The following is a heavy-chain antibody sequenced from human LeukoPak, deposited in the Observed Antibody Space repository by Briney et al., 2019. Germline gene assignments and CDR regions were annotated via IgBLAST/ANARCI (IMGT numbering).Heavy chain of an antibody. CDR2: IYSGGST. V-gene: IGHV3-53*05. CDR3: AREDCSSTSCYEGYYYYGMDV. J-gene: IGHJ6*02. D-gene: IGHD2-2*01. CDR1: GFTVSSNY. Sequence: PGGSLRLSCAASGFTVSSNYMNWVRQAPGKGLEWVSIIYSGGSTYYADSVKGRFTISRDNSKNTLYLQMNSLRAEDTAVYYCAREDCSSTSCYEGYYYYGMDVWGQGTTVTVSS.